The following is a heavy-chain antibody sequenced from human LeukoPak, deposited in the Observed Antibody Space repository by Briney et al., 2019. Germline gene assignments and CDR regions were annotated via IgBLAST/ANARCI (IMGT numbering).Heavy chain of an antibody. Sequence: ASVKVSCKASGYTFTSYDINWVRQATGQGLEWMGWMNPNSGNTGYAQKLQGRVTMTRNTSISTAYMELSSLRSEDTAVYYCARGLGVAAAGIDWGQGTLVTVSS. CDR2: MNPNSGNT. J-gene: IGHJ4*02. D-gene: IGHD6-13*01. CDR3: ARGLGVAAAGID. V-gene: IGHV1-8*01. CDR1: GYTFTSYD.